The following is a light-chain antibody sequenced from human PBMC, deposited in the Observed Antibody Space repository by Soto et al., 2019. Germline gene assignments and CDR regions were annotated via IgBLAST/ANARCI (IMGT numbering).Light chain of an antibody. Sequence: EIVLTQSPGTLSLSPGERATLSCRASQSVSSNLAWYQQKPGQAPRLLIYGASTRATGIPARFSGSGSGTDFTLSISSLEPEDFAVYYCQQRTDRPPWTFGQGTKVDIK. CDR1: QSVSSN. J-gene: IGKJ1*01. CDR3: QQRTDRPPWT. V-gene: IGKV3-11*01. CDR2: GAS.